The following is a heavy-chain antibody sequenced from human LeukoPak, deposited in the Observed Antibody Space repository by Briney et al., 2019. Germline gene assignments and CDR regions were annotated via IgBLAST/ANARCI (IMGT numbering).Heavy chain of an antibody. J-gene: IGHJ4*02. CDR2: IYYSGST. Sequence: SETLSLTCTVSGGSISSYYWSWIRQPPGKGLEWIGYIYYSGSTNYNPSLKSRVTISVDTTKNQFSLKLSSVTAADTAVYYCATDPYGGNSIWGQGTLVTVSS. CDR1: GGSISSYY. V-gene: IGHV4-59*01. CDR3: ATDPYGGNSI. D-gene: IGHD4-23*01.